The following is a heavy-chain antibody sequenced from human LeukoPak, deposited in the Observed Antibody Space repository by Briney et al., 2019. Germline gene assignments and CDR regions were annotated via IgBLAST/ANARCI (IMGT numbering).Heavy chain of an antibody. Sequence: SETLSLTCTVSGGSIGTYYWSWIRQSPGKGLEWIGYIYVTGSTRYNPYLQSRVTISVDTSRNQFFLKMSAVTAADTAVYYCARHIGGGIEDMDVWGKGTKVTVSS. V-gene: IGHV4-59*08. CDR2: IYVTGST. D-gene: IGHD3-16*02. CDR1: GGSIGTYY. CDR3: ARHIGGGIEDMDV. J-gene: IGHJ6*03.